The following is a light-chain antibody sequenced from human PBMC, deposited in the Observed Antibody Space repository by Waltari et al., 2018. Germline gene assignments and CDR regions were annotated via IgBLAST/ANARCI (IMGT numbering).Light chain of an antibody. Sequence: DIQMTQSPSSLSASVGDRVTIACRAGQSISDYLNWYQQKPGKAPKLLIYGASSLRRGVPSRFSGSGSGTDFTLTISNLQPEDFATYYCQQSYTTPLTFGGGTKVEIK. CDR1: QSISDY. J-gene: IGKJ4*01. CDR2: GAS. V-gene: IGKV1-39*01. CDR3: QQSYTTPLT.